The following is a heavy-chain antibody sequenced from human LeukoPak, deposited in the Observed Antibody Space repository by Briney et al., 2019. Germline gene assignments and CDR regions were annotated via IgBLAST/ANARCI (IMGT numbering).Heavy chain of an antibody. CDR2: INPSGGST. D-gene: IGHD6-19*01. J-gene: IGHJ4*02. V-gene: IGHV1-46*01. CDR3: ARDPRSKHISESSVAGTLDY. CDR1: GYTFTSYY. Sequence: ASVKVSCKASGYTFTSYYMHWVRQAPGQGLEWMGIINPSGGSTSYAQKFQGRVTMTRDTSTSTVYMELSSLRSEDTAVYYCARDPRSKHISESSVAGTLDYWGQGTLVTVSS.